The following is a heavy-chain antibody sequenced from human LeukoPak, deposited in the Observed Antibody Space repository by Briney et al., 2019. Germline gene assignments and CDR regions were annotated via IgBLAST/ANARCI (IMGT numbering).Heavy chain of an antibody. CDR1: GLCFGSFA. CDR3: AKASWVSSTDADR. J-gene: IGHJ4*02. CDR2: IRGNGET. Sequence: PGRSLRLSWAAAGLCFGSFAVGSVREGPPGGLEWVSSIRGNGETFYADSVKGRFTLSSDSSRNTVYFQLNNLRVEDTAIYYCAKASWVSSTDADRWGQGTLVTVSS. V-gene: IGHV3-23*01. D-gene: IGHD1-14*01.